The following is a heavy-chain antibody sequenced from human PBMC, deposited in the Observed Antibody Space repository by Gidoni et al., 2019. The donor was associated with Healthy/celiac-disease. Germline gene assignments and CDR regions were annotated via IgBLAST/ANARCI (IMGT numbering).Heavy chain of an antibody. CDR3: ARDRRYDSSGRDAFDI. CDR2: IYYSGST. D-gene: IGHD3-22*01. Sequence: QVQLQESGPGLVKPSQTLSLTCTVSGGSISRGGYYWSWIRQHPGKGLEWIGYIYYSGSTYYNPSLKSRVTISVDTSKNQFSLKLSSVTAADTAVYYCARDRRYDSSGRDAFDIWGQGTMVTVSS. J-gene: IGHJ3*02. CDR1: GGSISRGGYY. V-gene: IGHV4-31*03.